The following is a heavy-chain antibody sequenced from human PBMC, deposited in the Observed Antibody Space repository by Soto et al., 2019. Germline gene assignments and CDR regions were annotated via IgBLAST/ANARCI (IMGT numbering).Heavy chain of an antibody. CDR2: IYTSGST. Sequence: QVQLQESGPGLVKPSETLSLTCTVSGGSISSYYWSWIRQPAGKGLEWIGRIYTSGSTNCNPSLKSRVTMSVDTSKNQFSLKLSSVTAADTAVYYCARGFEILTGYYPFDPWGQGTLVTVSS. CDR3: ARGFEILTGYYPFDP. J-gene: IGHJ5*02. V-gene: IGHV4-4*07. D-gene: IGHD3-9*01. CDR1: GGSISSYY.